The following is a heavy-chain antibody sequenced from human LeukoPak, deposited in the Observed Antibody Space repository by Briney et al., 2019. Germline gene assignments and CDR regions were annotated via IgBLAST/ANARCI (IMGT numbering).Heavy chain of an antibody. CDR3: AKDANYFDSSGYLIPFDY. Sequence: PGGSLRLSCAASGFTFSRFAMSWVRQAPGKDLEWVSSISGSDGTTYYAESVEGRFTISRDNSKNILYLQMNSLRADDTAVYYCAKDANYFDSSGYLIPFDYWGQGTLVIVSS. CDR2: ISGSDGTT. D-gene: IGHD3-22*01. V-gene: IGHV3-23*01. J-gene: IGHJ4*02. CDR1: GFTFSRFA.